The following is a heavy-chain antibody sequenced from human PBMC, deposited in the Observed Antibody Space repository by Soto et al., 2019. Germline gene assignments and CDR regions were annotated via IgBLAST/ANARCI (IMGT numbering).Heavy chain of an antibody. V-gene: IGHV4-30-2*01. Sequence: SETLSLTCAVSGGSISSGGYSWSWIRQPPGKGLEWIGYMYHSGSTYYNPSLKSRVTISIDRSKNQFSLKLSSVTAADTAVYYCDRVPDYWGQGILVTVPQ. CDR1: GGSISSGGYS. CDR3: DRVPDY. D-gene: IGHD2-2*01. J-gene: IGHJ4*02. CDR2: MYHSGST.